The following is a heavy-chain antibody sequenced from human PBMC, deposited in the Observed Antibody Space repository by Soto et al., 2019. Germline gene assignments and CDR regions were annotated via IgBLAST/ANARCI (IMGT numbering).Heavy chain of an antibody. D-gene: IGHD3-3*01. CDR2: IYYSGST. J-gene: IGHJ6*03. Sequence: ETLSLTCTVSGGSISSYYWSWIRQPPGKGLEWIGYIYYSGSTNYNPSLKSRVTISVDTSKNQFSLKLSSVTAADTAVYYCARLLNPHDFWSGYPPYYYYMDVWGKGTTVTVSS. V-gene: IGHV4-59*01. CDR1: GGSISSYY. CDR3: ARLLNPHDFWSGYPPYYYYMDV.